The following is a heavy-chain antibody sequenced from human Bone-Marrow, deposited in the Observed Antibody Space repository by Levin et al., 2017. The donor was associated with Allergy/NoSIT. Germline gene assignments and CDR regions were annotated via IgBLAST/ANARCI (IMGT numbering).Heavy chain of an antibody. V-gene: IGHV3-15*01. CDR3: AHYGLAEYFQD. D-gene: IGHD3/OR15-3a*01. CDR1: GFTLSNAW. Sequence: GGSLRLSCAASGFTLSNAWMSWVRQAPGKGLEWVGRIRSKPDGGTTEYAAPVKGRFTVSRDDSKNTLYLQMNSLKTEDTAVYYCAHYGLAEYFQDWGQGTLVTVSS. J-gene: IGHJ1*01. CDR2: IRSKPDGGTT.